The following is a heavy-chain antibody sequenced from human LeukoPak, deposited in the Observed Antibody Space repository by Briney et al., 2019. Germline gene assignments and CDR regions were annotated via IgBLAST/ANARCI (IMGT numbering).Heavy chain of an antibody. J-gene: IGHJ3*02. V-gene: IGHV3-23*01. Sequence: PGGSLRLSCAASGFIFNSYAMNWVRQAPGKGLEWVSGISGLGDTTYYADSVKGRFTISRGNSKNALYLQMNSLRAEDTAVYYCAKKVGGVYAFDIWGQGTMVTVSS. CDR1: GFIFNSYA. CDR2: ISGLGDTT. D-gene: IGHD3-16*01. CDR3: AKKVGGVYAFDI.